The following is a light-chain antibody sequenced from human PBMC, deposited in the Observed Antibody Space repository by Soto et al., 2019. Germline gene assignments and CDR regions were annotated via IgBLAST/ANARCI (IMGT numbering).Light chain of an antibody. CDR2: DVS. Sequence: QSALTQPASVSGSPGQSITISCTGTSSDVGRYNYVSWYQQHPVKAPKLMIYDVSKRPSGVSNRFSGSKSGNTASLTISGLQAEDEADYYCRSYTSTSTPYVFGTGTKLTVL. CDR1: SSDVGRYNY. CDR3: RSYTSTSTPYV. V-gene: IGLV2-14*03. J-gene: IGLJ1*01.